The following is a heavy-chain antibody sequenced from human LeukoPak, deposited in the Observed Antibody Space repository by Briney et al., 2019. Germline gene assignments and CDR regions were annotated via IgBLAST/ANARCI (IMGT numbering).Heavy chain of an antibody. CDR1: GFTFSSYA. CDR2: ISYDGSNK. Sequence: GRSLRLSCAASGFTFSSYAMHWVRQAPGKGLEWVAVISYDGSNKYYADSVKGRFTISRGNSKNTLYLQMNSLRAEDTAVYYCARDTGEMATTHYFDYWGQGTLVTVSS. V-gene: IGHV3-30*04. CDR3: ARDTGEMATTHYFDY. J-gene: IGHJ4*02. D-gene: IGHD5-24*01.